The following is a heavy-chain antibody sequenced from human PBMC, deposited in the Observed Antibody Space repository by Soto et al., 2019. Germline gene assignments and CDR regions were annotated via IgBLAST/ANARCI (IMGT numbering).Heavy chain of an antibody. V-gene: IGHV1-69*06. D-gene: IGHD2-8*02. Sequence: GASVKVSCKASGGTFSSYAISWVRQAPGQGLEWMGGIIPIFGTANYAQKFQGRVTITADKSTSTAYMELSSLRSEDTAVYYCARPGGLLSPLSYYYGMDVWGQGTTVTVSS. J-gene: IGHJ6*02. CDR3: ARPGGLLSPLSYYYGMDV. CDR2: IIPIFGTA. CDR1: GGTFSSYA.